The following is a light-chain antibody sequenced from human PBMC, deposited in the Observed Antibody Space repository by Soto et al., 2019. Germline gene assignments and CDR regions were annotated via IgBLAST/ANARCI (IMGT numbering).Light chain of an antibody. V-gene: IGKV3-20*01. CDR3: QQYGSSPSWT. J-gene: IGKJ1*01. Sequence: EIVLTQSPYTLSLSPGERATLSCRASQSLSSSDLAWYQQKPGQAPSLLIYGASSRATGIPDRFSGSGSGTDFTLTISRVEPEDFAVYYCQQYGSSPSWTFGQGTKV. CDR1: QSLSSSD. CDR2: GAS.